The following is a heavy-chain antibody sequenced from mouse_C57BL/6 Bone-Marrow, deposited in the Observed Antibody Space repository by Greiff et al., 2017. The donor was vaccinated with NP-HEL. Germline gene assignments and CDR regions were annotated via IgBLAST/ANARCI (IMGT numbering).Heavy chain of an antibody. D-gene: IGHD1-1*01. V-gene: IGHV1-85*01. CDR1: GYTFTSYD. CDR3: ARGHYYGSSYWYFDV. CDR2: IYPRDGST. Sequence: VQLQQSGPELVKPGASVKLSCKASGYTFTSYDINWVKQRPGQGLEWIGWIYPRDGSTKYNEKFKGKATLTVDTSSGTAYMELHSLTSEDSAVYFCARGHYYGSSYWYFDVWGTGTTVTVSS. J-gene: IGHJ1*03.